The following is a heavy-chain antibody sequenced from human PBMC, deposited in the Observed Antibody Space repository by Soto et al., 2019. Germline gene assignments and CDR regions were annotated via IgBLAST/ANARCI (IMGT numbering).Heavy chain of an antibody. D-gene: IGHD3-10*01. CDR3: ARVLWFGEFPFDS. CDR2: ISAYNANT. J-gene: IGHJ4*02. Sequence: QVQLVQSGAEVKKPGASVKVSCNTSGYTFTDYGVIWVRQAPGQGLEWMGWISAYNANTKYAPKLQGRVTMTTDTSTSTAYMELSSLRSDDTAVYYCARVLWFGEFPFDSWGQGTLVTVSS. CDR1: GYTFTDYG. V-gene: IGHV1-18*01.